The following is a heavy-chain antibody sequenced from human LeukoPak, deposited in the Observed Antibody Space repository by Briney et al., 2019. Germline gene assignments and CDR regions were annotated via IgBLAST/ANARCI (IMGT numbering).Heavy chain of an antibody. CDR2: IYPGDSDT. J-gene: IGHJ4*02. CDR3: ARRPTMVRGVITDY. Sequence: LGESLKISCKDSGYSFTSYWIGWGRQMPGKGLEWMGIIYPGDSDTRYSPSFQGQVTISADKSISTAYLQWSSLKASDTAMYYCARRPTMVRGVITDYWGQGTLVTVSS. D-gene: IGHD3-10*01. V-gene: IGHV5-51*01. CDR1: GYSFTSYW.